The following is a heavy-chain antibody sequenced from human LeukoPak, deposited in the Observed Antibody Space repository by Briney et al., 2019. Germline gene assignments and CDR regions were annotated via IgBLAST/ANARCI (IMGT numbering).Heavy chain of an antibody. CDR1: GYSFTSYW. CDR2: IYPGDSDT. V-gene: IGHV5-51*01. Sequence: GESLKISCKGSGYSFTSYWIGWVRQMPGKGLEWMGIIYPGDSDTRYSPSFQGQVTISADKSISTAYLQWSSLKASDTAMYYCARRKIYGSGSYYNNWFDPWGQGTPVTVSS. CDR3: ARRKIYGSGSYYNNWFDP. D-gene: IGHD3-10*01. J-gene: IGHJ5*02.